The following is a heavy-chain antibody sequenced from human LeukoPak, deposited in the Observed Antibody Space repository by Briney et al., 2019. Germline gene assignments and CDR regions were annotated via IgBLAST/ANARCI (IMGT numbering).Heavy chain of an antibody. V-gene: IGHV1-18*01. CDR2: ISAYNGNT. CDR3: ARDRSGYLRGSFDY. J-gene: IGHJ4*02. Sequence: ASVKVSCKASGYTFTSYGISWVRQAPGQGLEWMGWISAYNGNTNYAQKLQGRVTMTTDTSTSTAYMELRSLRSEDTAVYYCARDRSGYLRGSFDYWGQGTLVTVPS. CDR1: GYTFTSYG. D-gene: IGHD5-12*01.